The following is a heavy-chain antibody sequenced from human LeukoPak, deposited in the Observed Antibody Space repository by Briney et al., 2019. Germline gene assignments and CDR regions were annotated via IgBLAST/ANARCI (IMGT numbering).Heavy chain of an antibody. J-gene: IGHJ4*02. CDR2: IIPIFGTA. CDR1: GGTFSSYV. CDR3: ARQEPAASGNFDY. Sequence: GASVKVSCKASGGTFSSYVISWVRQAPGQGLEWMGGIIPIFGTANYAQKFQGRVTITADESTSTAYMELSSLRSEDTAVYYCARQEPAASGNFDYWGQGTLVTVSS. D-gene: IGHD2-2*01. V-gene: IGHV1-69*13.